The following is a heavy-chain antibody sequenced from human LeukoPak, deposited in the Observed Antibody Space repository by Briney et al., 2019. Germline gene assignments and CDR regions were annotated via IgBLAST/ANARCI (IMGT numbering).Heavy chain of an antibody. J-gene: IGHJ4*02. CDR3: ARAEGYDILTGYYRY. CDR2: IIPIFGTA. CDR1: GGTFSSYA. D-gene: IGHD3-9*01. Sequence: SVKVSCKASGGTFSSYAISWVRQAPGQGLEWMGGIIPIFGTADYAQKFQGRVTITADESTSTAYMELSSLRSEDTAVYYCARAEGYDILTGYYRYWGQGTLVTVSS. V-gene: IGHV1-69*13.